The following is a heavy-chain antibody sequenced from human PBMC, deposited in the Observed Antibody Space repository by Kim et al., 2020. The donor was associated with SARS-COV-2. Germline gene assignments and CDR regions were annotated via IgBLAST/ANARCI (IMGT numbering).Heavy chain of an antibody. D-gene: IGHD1-7*01. CDR2: FDPEDGET. CDR3: ATDWGWNYALVY. J-gene: IGHJ4*02. V-gene: IGHV1-24*01. Sequence: ASVKVSCKVSGYTLTELSMHWVRQAPGKGLEWMGGFDPEDGETIYAQKFQGRVTMTEDTSTDTAYMELSSLRSEDTAVYYCATDWGWNYALVYWGQGTLVTVSS. CDR1: GYTLTELS.